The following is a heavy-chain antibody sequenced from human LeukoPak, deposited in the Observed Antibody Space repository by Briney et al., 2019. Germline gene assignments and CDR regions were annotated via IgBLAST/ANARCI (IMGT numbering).Heavy chain of an antibody. Sequence: PGGSLRLSCAASGFTFSSYAMSWVRQAPGKGLEWVSAISGGGDITFYADSLKGRFTISRDNSKSTLYMQMNSLRGEDTAVYFCAKDSYDSSGSRYDFWGQGTLVTVSS. V-gene: IGHV3-23*01. CDR1: GFTFSSYA. CDR2: ISGGGDIT. J-gene: IGHJ4*01. CDR3: AKDSYDSSGSRYDF. D-gene: IGHD3-22*01.